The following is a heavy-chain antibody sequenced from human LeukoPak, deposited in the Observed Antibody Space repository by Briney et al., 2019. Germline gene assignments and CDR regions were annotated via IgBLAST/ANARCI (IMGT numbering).Heavy chain of an antibody. V-gene: IGHV1-69*05. D-gene: IGHD2-21*01. J-gene: IGHJ4*02. CDR3: ASSKVVVIAMFDY. Sequence: SVKVSCKPSGGTLTSYAISWERHAPGQGLEWMGGIIPIFGTANYAQKFQGRVTITTDESASTAYMELSSLRSEDTAVYYCASSKVVVIAMFDYWGQGTLVTVSS. CDR1: GGTLTSYA. CDR2: IIPIFGTA.